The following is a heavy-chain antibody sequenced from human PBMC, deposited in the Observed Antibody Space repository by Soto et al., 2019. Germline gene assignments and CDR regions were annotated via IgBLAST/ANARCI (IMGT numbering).Heavy chain of an antibody. J-gene: IGHJ4*02. CDR2: LESTESGGAT. D-gene: IGHD5-18*01. CDR3: ARDNSYGPPRFDY. CDR1: GIIVSDTW. Sequence: LRLSCAASGIIVSDTWMNWVRQAPGKGLEWVGRLESTESGGATDFASTVKGRFTISRDDSKNTLSLHMTRLEPEDTALYYCARDNSYGPPRFDYWGQGTLVTVS. V-gene: IGHV3-15*04.